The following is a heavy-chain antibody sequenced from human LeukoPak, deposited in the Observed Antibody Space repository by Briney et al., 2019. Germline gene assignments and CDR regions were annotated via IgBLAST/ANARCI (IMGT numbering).Heavy chain of an antibody. V-gene: IGHV4-34*01. D-gene: IGHD3-22*01. Sequence: SETLSLTCAVNGASFSGYYWSWIRQPPGKGLESIGEINHSGSTNYNPSLKSRVTISVDKYKNQFSLKLSSVTAADTAVYYCARVSYYDSSGNRGAFDYWGQGTLVTVSS. CDR2: INHSGST. J-gene: IGHJ4*02. CDR3: ARVSYYDSSGNRGAFDY. CDR1: GASFSGYY.